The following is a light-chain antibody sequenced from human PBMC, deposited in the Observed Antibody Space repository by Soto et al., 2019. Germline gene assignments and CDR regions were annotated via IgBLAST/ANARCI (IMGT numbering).Light chain of an antibody. Sequence: EIVLTQSPGSLSLSPVEGTTLSCRTSQTIKKNYLAWYQQQPGQAPRLLIYAASRRATGIPDRFSGGGSGTDFTLTISRLEPEDIGVFYCQQYAESPITCGRGTRLEIK. V-gene: IGKV3-20*01. CDR3: QQYAESPIT. J-gene: IGKJ5*01. CDR2: AAS. CDR1: QTIKKNY.